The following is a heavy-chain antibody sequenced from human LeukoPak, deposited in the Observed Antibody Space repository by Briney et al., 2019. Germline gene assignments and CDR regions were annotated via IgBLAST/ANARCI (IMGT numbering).Heavy chain of an antibody. D-gene: IGHD3-3*01. V-gene: IGHV1-18*01. J-gene: IGHJ6*02. CDR1: GYTFTSYG. Sequence: ASVKVSCKASGYTFTSYGSSWVRQAPGQGLEWMGWISAYNGNTNYAQKLQGRVTMTTDTSTSTAYMELRSLRSDDTAVYYSARGAHVLRFLEWLSSYGMDVWGQGTTVTVSS. CDR2: ISAYNGNT. CDR3: ARGAHVLRFLEWLSSYGMDV.